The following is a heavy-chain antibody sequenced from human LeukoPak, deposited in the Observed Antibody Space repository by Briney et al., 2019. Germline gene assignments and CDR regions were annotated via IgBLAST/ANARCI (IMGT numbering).Heavy chain of an antibody. CDR1: GGSFSGYY. V-gene: IGHV4-34*01. CDR3: ARGMGGTYCSGSSCYPYYFDY. Sequence: SETLSLTCAVYGGSFSGYYWSWIRQPPGKGLEWIGEINHSGSTNYNPSLKSRVTISVDTSKNQFSLKLSSVTAADTAVYYCARGMGGTYCSGSSCYPYYFDYWGQGTLVTVSS. J-gene: IGHJ4*02. D-gene: IGHD2-15*01. CDR2: INHSGST.